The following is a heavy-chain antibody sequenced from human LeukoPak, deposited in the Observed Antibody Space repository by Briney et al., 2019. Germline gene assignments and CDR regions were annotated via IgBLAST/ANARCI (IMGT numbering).Heavy chain of an antibody. Sequence: HPGGSLRLSCAASGFTFSSYGMSWVRQAPGKGLEWVSAISGNGGSTYYADSVKGRFTISRDNSKNTLYLQMNSLRAEDTAVYYCAKVGKYSYGLGTLDYWGQGTLVTVSS. D-gene: IGHD5-18*01. CDR3: AKVGKYSYGLGTLDY. CDR2: ISGNGGST. J-gene: IGHJ4*02. CDR1: GFTFSSYG. V-gene: IGHV3-23*01.